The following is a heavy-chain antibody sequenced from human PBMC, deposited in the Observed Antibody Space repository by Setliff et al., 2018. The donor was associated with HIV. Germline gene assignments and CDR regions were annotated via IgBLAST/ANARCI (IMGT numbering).Heavy chain of an antibody. CDR1: GGSISSNNYY. V-gene: IGHV4-39*01. J-gene: IGHJ4*02. Sequence: SETLSLTCTVSGGSISSNNYYWGWIRQPPGKGLEWIASIYYSGSTYYNPSLKSRITISVDTSKNQFSLRLSSVTAADTAVYYCARQGRVLVPASIDWRLPPSPIDYWGQGALVTVSS. CDR2: IYYSGST. CDR3: ARQGRVLVPASIDWRLPPSPIDY. D-gene: IGHD2-2*01.